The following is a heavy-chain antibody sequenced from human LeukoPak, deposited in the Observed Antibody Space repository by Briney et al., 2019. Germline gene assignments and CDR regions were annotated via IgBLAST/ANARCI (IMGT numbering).Heavy chain of an antibody. CDR3: ARDRRRLLFED. Sequence: SETLSLTCAVSGGSISSGGYSWSWIRQPPGKGLEWIGYIYHSGSTYYNPSLKSRVTISVDTSKNQFSLKLSSATAADTAVYYCARDRRRLLFEDWGQGTLVTVSS. V-gene: IGHV4-30-2*01. D-gene: IGHD2-21*02. CDR2: IYHSGST. CDR1: GGSISSGGYS. J-gene: IGHJ4*02.